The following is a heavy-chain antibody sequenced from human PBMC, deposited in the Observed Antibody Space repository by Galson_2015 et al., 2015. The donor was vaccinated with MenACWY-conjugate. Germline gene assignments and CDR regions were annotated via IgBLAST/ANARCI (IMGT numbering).Heavy chain of an antibody. Sequence: SVKVSCKASAYIFTNYAMHWVRQAPGQRLEWMGWISAGNGDTKYSQKFQGRVTMTRDTSASTAYMQLSSLRSEDTAVYYCARGSQLVLNWVDLSGQGTLVTVSS. CDR2: ISAGNGDT. D-gene: IGHD6-13*01. CDR3: ARGSQLVLNWVDL. V-gene: IGHV1-3*01. J-gene: IGHJ5*02. CDR1: AYIFTNYA.